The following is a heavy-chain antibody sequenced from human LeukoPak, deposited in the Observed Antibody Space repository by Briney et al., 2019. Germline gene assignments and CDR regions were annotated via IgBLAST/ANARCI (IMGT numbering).Heavy chain of an antibody. Sequence: GASVKVSCKASGYTFTSYGISWVRQAPGQGLEWMGWISAYNGNTNYAQKLQGRVTMTTDTSTSTAYMELRSLRSDDTAVYYCARGEGDFWSGLSVDYWGQGTLVTVSS. V-gene: IGHV1-18*01. CDR2: ISAYNGNT. CDR3: ARGEGDFWSGLSVDY. J-gene: IGHJ4*02. D-gene: IGHD3-3*01. CDR1: GYTFTSYG.